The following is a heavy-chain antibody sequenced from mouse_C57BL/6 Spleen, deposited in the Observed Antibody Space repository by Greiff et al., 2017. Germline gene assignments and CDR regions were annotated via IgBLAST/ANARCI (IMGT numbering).Heavy chain of an antibody. Sequence: EVQLVESGAGLVKPGGSLKLSCAASGFTFSSYAMSWVRQTPEKRLEWVAYISSGGDYIYYADTVKGRFTISRDNARNTLYLQMSSLKSEDTAMYYCTRERDYYGSSYVAMDYWGQGTSVTVSS. CDR3: TRERDYYGSSYVAMDY. V-gene: IGHV5-9-1*02. CDR2: ISSGGDYI. CDR1: GFTFSSYA. D-gene: IGHD1-1*01. J-gene: IGHJ4*01.